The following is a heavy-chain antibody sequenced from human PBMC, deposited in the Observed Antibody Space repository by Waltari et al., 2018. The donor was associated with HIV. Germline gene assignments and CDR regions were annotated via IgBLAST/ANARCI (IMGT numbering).Heavy chain of an antibody. CDR1: GYSMNRGYY. D-gene: IGHD3-22*01. Sequence: QVQLQESGPGLVRPSETLSLTCAVSGYSMNRGYYWGWIRQPPGKGLEWIGTIHPSGSYYYHPSLQSRVTISVDTSNNRFSLKLSSVTAADTAVYYCARNTYYERSGYDYWGQGNLVTVSS. CDR3: ARNTYYERSGYDY. J-gene: IGHJ4*02. V-gene: IGHV4-38-2*01. CDR2: IHPSGSY.